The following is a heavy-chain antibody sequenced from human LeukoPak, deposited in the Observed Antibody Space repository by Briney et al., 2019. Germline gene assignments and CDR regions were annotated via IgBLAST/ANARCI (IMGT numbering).Heavy chain of an antibody. V-gene: IGHV3-74*01. CDR3: ATVSEY. CDR2: INNDGTAT. Sequence: PGGSLRLSCAASGFTFNYYWMHWVRHGPGKGRMWVSGINNDGTATYYADCVKGRFTIDRDNAKNTVYLQMNGLRAEDTTVYYCATVSEYWGQGTLVTVSS. CDR1: GFTFNYYW. J-gene: IGHJ4*02.